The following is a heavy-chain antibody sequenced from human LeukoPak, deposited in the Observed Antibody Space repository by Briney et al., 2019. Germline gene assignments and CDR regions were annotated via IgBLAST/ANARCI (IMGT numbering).Heavy chain of an antibody. V-gene: IGHV3-48*03. CDR1: GFTFSSYE. CDR3: ARDQRGSYYGFFDY. CDR2: ISSSGSTT. D-gene: IGHD1-26*01. J-gene: IGHJ4*02. Sequence: PGGSLRLSCAASGFTFSSYEMTWVRQAPGKGLEWVSYISSSGSTTHYADSVKGRFTFSRDNAKHSLYLQMNSLRAEDTAVYYCARDQRGSYYGFFDYWGQGTLVTVSS.